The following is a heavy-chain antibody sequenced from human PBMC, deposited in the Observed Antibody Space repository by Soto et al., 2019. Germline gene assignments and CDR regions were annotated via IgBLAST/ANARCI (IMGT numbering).Heavy chain of an antibody. Sequence: QVQLVQSGAEVKKPGSSVKVSCKASGGTFSSYAISWVRQAPGQGLEWMGGIIPIFGTANYAQKFQGRVTITADESTSTASMELSSLRSEDTAVYYCARNRYYVDIVATPDFYYWGQGTLVTVSS. CDR3: ARNRYYVDIVATPDFYY. V-gene: IGHV1-69*01. D-gene: IGHD5-12*01. J-gene: IGHJ4*02. CDR1: GGTFSSYA. CDR2: IIPIFGTA.